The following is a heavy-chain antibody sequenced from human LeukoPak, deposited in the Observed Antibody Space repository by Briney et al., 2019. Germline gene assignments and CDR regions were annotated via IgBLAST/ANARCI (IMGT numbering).Heavy chain of an antibody. Sequence: SETLSLTCTVSGGSISSYYWSWIRQPPGKGLEWIGYIYYSGSTYYNPSLKSRVTISVDTSKNQLSLKLSSVTAADTAVYYCARQLGYDFWSGYLYGMDVWGQGTTVTVSS. CDR3: ARQLGYDFWSGYLYGMDV. J-gene: IGHJ6*02. CDR1: GGSISSYY. V-gene: IGHV4-59*04. CDR2: IYYSGST. D-gene: IGHD3-3*01.